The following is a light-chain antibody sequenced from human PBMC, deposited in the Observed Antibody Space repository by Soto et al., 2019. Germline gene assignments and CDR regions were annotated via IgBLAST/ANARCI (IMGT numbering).Light chain of an antibody. CDR1: QGISNY. CDR2: TAS. Sequence: DSLINQSPSSLSASVGDRATITCRASQGISNYLAWYQQKPGKVPKLLIYTASTPQSGVPSRFSGSGSGTYFTLTITSLQPEDVATYYCQKYSSPPYTFGQGTKLEIK. J-gene: IGKJ2*01. CDR3: QKYSSPPYT. V-gene: IGKV1-27*01.